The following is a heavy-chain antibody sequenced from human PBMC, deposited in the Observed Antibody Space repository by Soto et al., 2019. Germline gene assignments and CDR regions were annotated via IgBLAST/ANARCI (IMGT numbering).Heavy chain of an antibody. CDR2: INHSGST. V-gene: IGHV4-34*01. D-gene: IGHD3-10*01. CDR3: ARGYYGSGRAYYMDV. CDR1: GGSFSGYY. Sequence: SETLSLTCAVYGGSFSGYYWSWIRQPPGKGLEWIGEINHSGSTNYNPSLKSRVTISVDTSKNQFSLKLSSVTAADTAVYYCARGYYGSGRAYYMDVWGKGTTVTVSS. J-gene: IGHJ6*03.